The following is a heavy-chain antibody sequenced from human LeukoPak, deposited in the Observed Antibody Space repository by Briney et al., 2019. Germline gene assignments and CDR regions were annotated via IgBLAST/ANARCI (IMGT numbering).Heavy chain of an antibody. D-gene: IGHD4-11*01. CDR3: ARTRGADYKAYYYYGMDV. CDR1: GFTFSSYS. J-gene: IGHJ6*02. CDR2: ISSSSSYI. Sequence: PGGSLRLSCAASGFTFSSYSMNWVRQAPGKGLEWVSSISSSSSYIYYADSVKGRFTISRDNAKNSLYLQMNSLRAEDTAVYYCARTRGADYKAYYYYGMDVWGQGTTVTVSS. V-gene: IGHV3-21*01.